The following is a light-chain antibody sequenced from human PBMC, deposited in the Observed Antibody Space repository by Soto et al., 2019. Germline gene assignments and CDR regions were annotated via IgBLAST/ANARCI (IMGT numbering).Light chain of an antibody. CDR3: QQTSDSACT. V-gene: IGKV3D-20*02. CDR2: DAS. Sequence: EIVLTQSPDTLSLSPGERATLSCRASQYVSRSYFAWYQQRSGQAPRLLIYDASRRAIGIPDRFTGSGSGTDSTLTIARLEPEDFAVYYCQQTSDSACTFGQGTNVEVK. CDR1: QYVSRSY. J-gene: IGKJ1*01.